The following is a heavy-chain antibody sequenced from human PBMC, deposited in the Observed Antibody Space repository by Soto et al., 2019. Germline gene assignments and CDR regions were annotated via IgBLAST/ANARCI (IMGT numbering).Heavy chain of an antibody. V-gene: IGHV1-8*01. CDR1: GYTFTEYD. CDR2: VSPENRNA. D-gene: IGHD2-21*02. Sequence: ASVKVSCKTSGYTFTEYDLNWVRQAPGQGLEYMGWVSPENRNAGYAPQFRGRVSMTTDTSISTAYLELTNLTYEDTAVYYCEVTAGFWGQGTMVTVSS. J-gene: IGHJ4*02. CDR3: EVTAGF.